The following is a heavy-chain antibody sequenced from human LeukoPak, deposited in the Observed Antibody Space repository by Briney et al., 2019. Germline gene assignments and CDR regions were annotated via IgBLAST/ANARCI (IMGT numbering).Heavy chain of an antibody. CDR1: GFTFSSYA. CDR2: ISGSGGST. J-gene: IGHJ4*02. CDR3: AKGLYDSSGYANFDY. Sequence: GGSLRLSCAASGFTFSSYAMSWVRQAPGKGQEWVSAISGSGGSTYYADSVKGRFTISRDNSKNTLYLQMNSLRAEDTAVYYCAKGLYDSSGYANFDYWGQGTLVTVSS. D-gene: IGHD3-22*01. V-gene: IGHV3-23*01.